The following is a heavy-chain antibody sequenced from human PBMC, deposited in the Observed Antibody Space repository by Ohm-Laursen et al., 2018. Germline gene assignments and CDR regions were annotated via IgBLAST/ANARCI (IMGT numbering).Heavy chain of an antibody. CDR2: IYYSGST. V-gene: IGHV4-59*12. CDR1: GGSISSYY. D-gene: IGHD3-22*01. Sequence: SQTLSLTCTVSGGSISSYYWSWIRQPPGKGLEWIGYIYYSGSTNYNPSLKSRVTISVDTSKNQFSLKLSSVTAADTAVYYCARAARRLLVYFDCWGQGTLVTVSS. CDR3: ARAARRLLVYFDC. J-gene: IGHJ4*02.